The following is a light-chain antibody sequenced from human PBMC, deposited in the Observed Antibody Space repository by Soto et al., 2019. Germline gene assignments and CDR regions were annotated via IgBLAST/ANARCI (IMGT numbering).Light chain of an antibody. V-gene: IGKV3-20*01. J-gene: IGKJ2*01. CDR1: QIISSTY. Sequence: DIVLTQSPGTLSLSPGERATLSCRASQIISSTYLGWYQQKPCQAPRLLIYGASSRATGIPDRVSGSGSGTDFTLTISRLEPEDFAVYYCQHYCSSLYTFGQGTKLEIK. CDR2: GAS. CDR3: QHYCSSLYT.